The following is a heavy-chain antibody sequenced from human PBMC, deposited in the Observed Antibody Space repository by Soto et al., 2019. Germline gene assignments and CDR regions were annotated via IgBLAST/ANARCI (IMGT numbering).Heavy chain of an antibody. V-gene: IGHV3-21*01. D-gene: IGHD6-19*01. CDR1: GFTFSDYS. J-gene: IGHJ6*02. CDR3: ARGVRGSGWSTTSIYYHDMAV. Sequence: PGGSLRLSCAASGFTFSDYSMNWVRQAPGKGLEWVSYVSSSGTYTYYADSLKGRFTISRDNAKNSLHLQMNSLRADDTAVYYCARGVRGSGWSTTSIYYHDMAVWGQGTTVTVSS. CDR2: VSSSGTYT.